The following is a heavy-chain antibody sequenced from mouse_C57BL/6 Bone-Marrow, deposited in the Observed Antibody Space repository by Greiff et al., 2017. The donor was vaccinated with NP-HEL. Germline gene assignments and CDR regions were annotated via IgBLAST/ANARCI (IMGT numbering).Heavy chain of an antibody. CDR2: IHPSDSDT. CDR1: GYTFTSYW. J-gene: IGHJ4*01. D-gene: IGHD1-1*01. V-gene: IGHV1-74*01. Sequence: QVQLQQPGAELVKPGASVKVSCKASGYTFTSYWMHWVKQRPGQGLEWIGRIHPSDSDTNYNQKFKGKATLTVDKSSSTAYMQLSSLTSEVSAVYYCAIWAPYYYGSSYDAMDYWGQGTSVTVSS. CDR3: AIWAPYYYGSSYDAMDY.